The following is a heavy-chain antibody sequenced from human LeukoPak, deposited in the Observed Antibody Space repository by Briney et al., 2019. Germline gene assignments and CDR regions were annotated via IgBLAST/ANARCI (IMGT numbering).Heavy chain of an antibody. Sequence: GGSLRLSCAASGFTFSSYSMNWVRQAPGKGLEWVSSISSSSSYIYYADSVKGRFTISRDNAKNSLYLQMNSLRAEDTAVYYCASPPIAVAGTGYDYWGQGTLVTVSS. D-gene: IGHD6-19*01. CDR3: ASPPIAVAGTGYDY. J-gene: IGHJ4*02. V-gene: IGHV3-21*01. CDR2: ISSSSSYI. CDR1: GFTFSSYS.